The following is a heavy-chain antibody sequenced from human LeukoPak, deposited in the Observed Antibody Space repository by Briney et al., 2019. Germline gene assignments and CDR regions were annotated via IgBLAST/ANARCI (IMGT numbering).Heavy chain of an antibody. D-gene: IGHD6-13*01. Sequence: PSETLSLTCTVSGGSISSYYWSWIRQPPGKGLEWIGYIYYSGSTNYNPSLKSRVTISVDTSKNQFSLKLSSVTAADTAVYYCARESSRYYYYGMDVWGQGTTVTVSS. CDR1: GGSISSYY. CDR3: ARESSRYYYYGMDV. V-gene: IGHV4-59*01. J-gene: IGHJ6*02. CDR2: IYYSGST.